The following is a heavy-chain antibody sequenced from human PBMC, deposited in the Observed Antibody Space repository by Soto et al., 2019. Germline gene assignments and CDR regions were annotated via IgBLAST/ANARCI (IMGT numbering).Heavy chain of an antibody. CDR2: IYWDDDK. V-gene: IGHV2-5*02. CDR3: AHRRLTVKYFDY. J-gene: IGHJ4*02. CDR1: GFSLSTSGVG. Sequence: QITLKESGPTLVKPTQTLTLTCTFSGFSLSTSGVGVGWIRQPPGKALEWLALIYWDDDKRYSPSLKSRLTITKDNSKNQVVLTMTNMDPVDTATYYCAHRRLTVKYFDYWGQGTLVTVSS. D-gene: IGHD4-4*01.